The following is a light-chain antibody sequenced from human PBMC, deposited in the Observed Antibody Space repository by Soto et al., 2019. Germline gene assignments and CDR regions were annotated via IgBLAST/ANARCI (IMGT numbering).Light chain of an antibody. CDR1: QGSSKY. CDR2: AAS. Sequence: IQLTQSPSSLSASVGDRVNITCRASQGSSKYLAWYQQKPGKAPKLLSYAASTLQSGVPSRFRGSGSGPDFTLTISSLQPEDFAPYYCQQINSFPYPSGQGTNLEIK. V-gene: IGKV1-9*01. J-gene: IGKJ2*01. CDR3: QQINSFPYP.